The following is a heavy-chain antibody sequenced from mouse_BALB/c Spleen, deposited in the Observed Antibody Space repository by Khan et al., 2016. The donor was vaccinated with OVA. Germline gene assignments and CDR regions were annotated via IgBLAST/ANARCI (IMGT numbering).Heavy chain of an antibody. Sequence: EVQLQESGPSLVKPSQTLSLTCSVTGDSITSGYWNWIRKFPGSKLEYMGYIIYTGYIYYNPSLKSRISKTRHKSKNKYYLQLNSVTDEDTATYYCARSTYRYAFVYWGQGTLVTVSA. V-gene: IGHV3-8*02. CDR3: ARSTYRYAFVY. D-gene: IGHD2-14*01. J-gene: IGHJ3*01. CDR2: IIYTGYI. CDR1: GDSITSGY.